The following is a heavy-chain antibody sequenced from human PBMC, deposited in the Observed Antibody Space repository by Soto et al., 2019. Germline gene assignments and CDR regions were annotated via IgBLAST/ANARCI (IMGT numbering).Heavy chain of an antibody. Sequence: PGGSLRLSCAASGFTFSSYSMNWVRQAPGKGLEWVSSISSSSSYIYYADSVKGRFTISRDNAKNSLYLQMNSLRAEDTAAYYCARDSNHRGYYGMDVWGQGTTLTVSS. V-gene: IGHV3-21*01. CDR2: ISSSSSYI. CDR3: ARDSNHRGYYGMDV. J-gene: IGHJ6*02. D-gene: IGHD3-10*01. CDR1: GFTFSSYS.